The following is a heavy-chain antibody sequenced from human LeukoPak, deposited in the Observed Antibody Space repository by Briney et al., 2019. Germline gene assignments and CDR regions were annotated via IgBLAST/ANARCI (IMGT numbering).Heavy chain of an antibody. CDR2: IYHSGST. D-gene: IGHD3-22*01. CDR1: GGSISSGGYY. Sequence: PSQTLSLTCTVSGGSISSGGYYWSWIRQPPGKGLEWIGYIYHSGSTYYNPSLKSRVTISVDRSKNQFSLKLSSVTAADTAVYYCARDSSGYYSSDYWGQGTLVTVSS. J-gene: IGHJ4*02. CDR3: ARDSSGYYSSDY. V-gene: IGHV4-30-2*01.